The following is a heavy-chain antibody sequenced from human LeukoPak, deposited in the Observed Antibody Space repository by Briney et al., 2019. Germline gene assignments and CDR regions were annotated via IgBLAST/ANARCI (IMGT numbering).Heavy chain of an antibody. D-gene: IGHD3-16*01. CDR1: GFTFDTYA. V-gene: IGHV3-30*03. J-gene: IGHJ4*02. Sequence: PGGSLRLSCAASGFTFDTYAMHWVRQAPGKGLEWLAVMSYDLNRLHYADSVKGRFTISRDNSQNTLFLQMNSLRVEDTAVYYCAASLAGGDYWGQGTLVTVSS. CDR3: AASLAGGDY. CDR2: MSYDLNRL.